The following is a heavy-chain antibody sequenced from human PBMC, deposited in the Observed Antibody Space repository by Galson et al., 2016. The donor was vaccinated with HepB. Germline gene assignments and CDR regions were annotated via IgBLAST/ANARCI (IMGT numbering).Heavy chain of an antibody. CDR2: IIPIFGAP. Sequence: SVKVSCKASGATFSNYAISWVRQAPGQGLEWLGGIIPIFGAPNYAQKFHGRIAITADESTSTAYLELSGLTSEDTAIYYCARGRVAAVFHRFHPWGLGTLVTVSS. D-gene: IGHD3-3*01. CDR3: ARGRVAAVFHRFHP. CDR1: GATFSNYA. J-gene: IGHJ5*02. V-gene: IGHV1-69*13.